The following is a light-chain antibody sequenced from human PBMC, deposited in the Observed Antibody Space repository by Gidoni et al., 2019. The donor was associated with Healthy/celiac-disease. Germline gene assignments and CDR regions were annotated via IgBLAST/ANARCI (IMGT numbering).Light chain of an antibody. V-gene: IGKV3-20*01. CDR3: QQYGSSPWT. J-gene: IGKJ1*01. Sequence: ELVLPQSPGTLSLSPGERATLSCRASQSVSSSYLAWYQQKPGQAPRLLIYGASSRATGIPDRFSGSGSGTDFTLNISRLEAEDFEVYYCQQYGSSPWTFGQGTKVEIK. CDR1: QSVSSSY. CDR2: GAS.